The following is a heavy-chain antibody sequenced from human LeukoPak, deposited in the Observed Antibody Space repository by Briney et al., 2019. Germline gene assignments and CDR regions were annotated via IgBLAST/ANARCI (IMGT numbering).Heavy chain of an antibody. CDR2: IYYSGST. CDR1: GGSISSYY. J-gene: IGHJ5*02. V-gene: IGHV4-59*01. CDR3: ARVLTIFGAVDWFDP. Sequence: SETLSLTCTVSGGSISSYYWSWIRQPPGKGLEWLGYIYYSGSTNYNPSLKSRVTISVDTSKNQFSMTLSSVTAADTAVYYCARVLTIFGAVDWFDPWGQGTLVTVSS. D-gene: IGHD3-3*01.